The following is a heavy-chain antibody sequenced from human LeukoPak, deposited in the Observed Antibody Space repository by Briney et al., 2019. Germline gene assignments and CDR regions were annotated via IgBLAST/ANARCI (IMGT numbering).Heavy chain of an antibody. Sequence: KPSETLSLTCTVSGGSVSGYYWGWVRQPPGEGLEGVGGSYYSGSTYYNPFLKSRGTISVYAFKDQFSLKPSSLTAAATAVYYCPRHLYTHGELPYYFDSWGQGTLVSVSS. D-gene: IGHD1-26*01. CDR3: PRHLYTHGELPYYFDS. V-gene: IGHV4-39*01. J-gene: IGHJ4*02. CDR1: GGSVSGYY. CDR2: SYYSGST.